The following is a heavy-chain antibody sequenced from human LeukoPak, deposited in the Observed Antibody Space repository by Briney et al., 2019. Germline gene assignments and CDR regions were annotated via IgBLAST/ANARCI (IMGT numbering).Heavy chain of an antibody. CDR3: AGGNYCSSTSCYIRRFDP. Sequence: ASVRVSCKASGYTFTGYYMHWVRQAPGQGLEWMGWINPNSGGTNYAQKLQGRVTMTRDTSISTAYMELSRLRSDDTAVYYCAGGNYCSSTSCYIRRFDPWGQGTLVTVSS. D-gene: IGHD2-2*02. J-gene: IGHJ5*02. CDR1: GYTFTGYY. CDR2: INPNSGGT. V-gene: IGHV1-2*02.